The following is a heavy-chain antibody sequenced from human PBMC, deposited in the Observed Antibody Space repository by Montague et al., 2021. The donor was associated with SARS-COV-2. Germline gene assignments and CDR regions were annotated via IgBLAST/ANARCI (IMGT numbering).Heavy chain of an antibody. CDR3: AKDRQLVGDDAFDI. CDR2: ISISDGNT. CDR1: GFTFSSYA. D-gene: IGHD6-13*01. J-gene: IGHJ3*02. Sequence: SLRLSCAASGFTFSSYAMSWVRQAPGKGLEWASTISISDGNTYYADSXXGRFTISRDKSKNTLYLQMNSLRAEDTAVYYCAKDRQLVGDDAFDIWGQGTMVTVSS. V-gene: IGHV3-23*01.